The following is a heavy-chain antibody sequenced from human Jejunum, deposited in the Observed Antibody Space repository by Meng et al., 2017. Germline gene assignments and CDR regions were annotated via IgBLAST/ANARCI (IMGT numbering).Heavy chain of an antibody. D-gene: IGHD3-16*01. J-gene: IGHJ4*02. CDR3: AKELGILSPGDY. CDR2: IPYEEINH. V-gene: IGHV3-30*04. Sequence: GGSLRLSCSASGFTFSTSSMHWVRQAPGKGLDWLAVIPYEEINHFYAVSVKGRFTISRDNSKTMWYLQMTILTAEDTGLYYCAKELGILSPGDYWGQGTLVTVSS. CDR1: GFTFSTSS.